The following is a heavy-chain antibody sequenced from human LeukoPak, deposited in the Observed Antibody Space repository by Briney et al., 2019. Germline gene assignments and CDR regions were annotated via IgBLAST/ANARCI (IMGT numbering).Heavy chain of an antibody. D-gene: IGHD3-3*01. CDR1: GYTFTGYY. Sequence: GASVKVSCKASGYTFTGYYMHWVRQAPGQGLEWMGWINPNSGGTNYAQKFQGRVTMTRDKSISTAYMELSRLRSDDTAVYYCANANYDFRLGWYYFDYWGQGTLVTVSS. CDR3: ANANYDFRLGWYYFDY. V-gene: IGHV1-2*02. CDR2: INPNSGGT. J-gene: IGHJ4*02.